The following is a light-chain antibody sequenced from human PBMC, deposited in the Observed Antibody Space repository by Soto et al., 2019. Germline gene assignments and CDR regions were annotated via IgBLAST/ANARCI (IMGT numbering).Light chain of an antibody. CDR2: DVN. V-gene: IGLV2-11*01. J-gene: IGLJ3*02. CDR1: SSDVGGYDY. CDR3: CSYAGSYTLM. Sequence: QSALTQPRSVSGSPGQSVTISCTGTSSDVGGYDYVSWYQHHPGKAPKVMIYDVNKRPSGVPDRFSGSKSGNTASLTISGLQAEDEADYYCCSYAGSYTLMFGGGTQVTVL.